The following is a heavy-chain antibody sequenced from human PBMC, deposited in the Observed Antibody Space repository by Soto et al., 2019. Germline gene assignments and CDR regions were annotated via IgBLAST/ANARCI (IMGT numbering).Heavy chain of an antibody. CDR2: ISYDGSNK. J-gene: IGHJ6*02. CDR3: AKVIRADSTSSNFYYYSGLDV. CDR1: GFTFSSYG. Sequence: GGSLRLSCAASGFTFSSYGMHWVRQAPGEGLEWVAVISYDGSNKYYADSVKGRFTISRDNSRDTLFLQMNSLRGEDTAIYYCAKVIRADSTSSNFYYYSGLDVWGQGTTVTV. V-gene: IGHV3-30*18. D-gene: IGHD6-6*01.